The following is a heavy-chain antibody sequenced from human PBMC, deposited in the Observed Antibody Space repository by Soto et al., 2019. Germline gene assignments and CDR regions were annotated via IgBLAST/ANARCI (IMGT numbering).Heavy chain of an antibody. V-gene: IGHV4-39*01. CDR3: TSTPRLELLNVLYYYGMDV. J-gene: IGHJ6*02. Sequence: SETLSLTCTVSGGSISSSSYYWGWIRQPPGKGLEWIGSIYYSGSTYYNPSLKSRVTISVDTSKNQFSLKLSSVTAADTAVYYCTSTPRLELLNVLYYYGMDVRGQRTTVTVSS. D-gene: IGHD1-26*01. CDR2: IYYSGST. CDR1: GGSISSSSYY.